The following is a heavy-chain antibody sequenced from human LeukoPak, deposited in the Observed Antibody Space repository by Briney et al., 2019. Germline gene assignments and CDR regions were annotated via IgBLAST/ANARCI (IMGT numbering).Heavy chain of an antibody. J-gene: IGHJ4*02. CDR2: INSDGSST. CDR3: ARVAGDYYGSGSHDPLFFDY. D-gene: IGHD3-10*01. V-gene: IGHV3-74*01. CDR1: GFTFSSYW. Sequence: GSLRLSCAASGFTFSSYWMHWVRQAPGKGLVWVSRINSDGSSTSYADSVKGRFTISRDNAKNTLYLQMNSLRAEDTAVYYCARVAGDYYGSGSHDPLFFDYWGQGTLVTVSS.